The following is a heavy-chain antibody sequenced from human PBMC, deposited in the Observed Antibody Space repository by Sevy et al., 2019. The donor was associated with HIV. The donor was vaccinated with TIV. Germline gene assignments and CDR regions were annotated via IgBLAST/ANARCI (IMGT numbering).Heavy chain of an antibody. CDR1: GYTLTELS. Sequence: ASVKVSCKVSGYTLTELSMHWVRQAPGKGLEWMGGFDPEDGETIYAQKFQGRVTMTEDTSTDTAYMELSSLTSDDTAVYYCASCFLNNWFDPWGQGTLVTVSS. CDR2: FDPEDGET. D-gene: IGHD2-15*01. J-gene: IGHJ5*02. V-gene: IGHV1-24*01. CDR3: ASCFLNNWFDP.